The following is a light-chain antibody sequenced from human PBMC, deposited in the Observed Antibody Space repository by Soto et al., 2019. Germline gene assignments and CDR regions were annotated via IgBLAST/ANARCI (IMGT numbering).Light chain of an antibody. V-gene: IGKV1-5*01. J-gene: IGKJ5*01. CDR2: DAS. CDR1: QSISSW. Sequence: DIQMTQSPSTLSASVGDKVTKTCRASQSISSWLAWYQQKPGKAPKLLIYDASSLESGVPSRFSGSGSGTEFTLTISSLQPDDFATYYCQQYNSYLITFGQGTRLEIK. CDR3: QQYNSYLIT.